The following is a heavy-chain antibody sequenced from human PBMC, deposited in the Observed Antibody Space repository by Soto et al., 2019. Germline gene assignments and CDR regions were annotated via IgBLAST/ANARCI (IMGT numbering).Heavy chain of an antibody. D-gene: IGHD2-2*01. CDR3: ARGNLPIVVVPAAIDY. V-gene: IGHV3-74*01. J-gene: IGHJ4*02. CDR2: INTDGSTT. Sequence: EVQLVESGGGLVQPGGSLRLSCAASGFTFSSYWMHWVRQTPGKGLEWVSRINTDGSTTNYPDSVKGRFTISRDNAKNTLYLQMNGLRVEDTAVFYCARGNLPIVVVPAAIDYWGQGTQVTVSS. CDR1: GFTFSSYW.